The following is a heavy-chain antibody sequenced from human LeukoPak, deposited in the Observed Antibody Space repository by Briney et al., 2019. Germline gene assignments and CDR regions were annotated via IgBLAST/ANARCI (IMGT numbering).Heavy chain of an antibody. V-gene: IGHV3-43*02. Sequence: GGSLRLSCAASGFTFDDYAMHWVRQAPGKGLEWVSLISGGGGCKYYADSVRGRFTISRDNSKNSLYLQMNSLRTEDTALYYCAKEMGHYCCGGRCVSGVGEDYFDYWGQGTLVTVSS. D-gene: IGHD2-15*01. CDR1: GFTFDDYA. J-gene: IGHJ4*02. CDR2: ISGGGGCK. CDR3: AKEMGHYCCGGRCVSGVGEDYFDY.